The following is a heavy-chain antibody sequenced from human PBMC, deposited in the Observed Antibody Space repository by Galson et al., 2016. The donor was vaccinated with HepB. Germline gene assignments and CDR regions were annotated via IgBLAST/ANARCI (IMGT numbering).Heavy chain of an antibody. V-gene: IGHV3-66*01. J-gene: IGHJ3*01. CDR1: GFTVSDNH. CDR2: IYATLST. CDR3: ARDPPGPDGAFDP. D-gene: IGHD5-24*01. Sequence: SLRLSCAASGFTVSDNHMTWVRQAPGKGLECVSVIYATLSTYYAESVKGRFTIPRDDSTNTVFLQLYSLRVEDTAVYFCARDPPGPDGAFDPWGQGTMVTVSP.